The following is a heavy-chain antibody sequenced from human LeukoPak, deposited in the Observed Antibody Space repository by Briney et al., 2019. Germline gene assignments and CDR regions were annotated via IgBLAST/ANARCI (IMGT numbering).Heavy chain of an antibody. CDR2: INPNSGGT. CDR1: GYTFTGYY. D-gene: IGHD1-26*01. Sequence: VASVKVSCKASGYTFTGYYMHWVRQAPGQGLEWMVWINPNSGGTNYAQKFQGRVTMTRDTSISTAYMELSRLRSDDTAVYYCARSYEGATIFSVDYWGQGTLVTVSS. V-gene: IGHV1-2*02. J-gene: IGHJ4*02. CDR3: ARSYEGATIFSVDY.